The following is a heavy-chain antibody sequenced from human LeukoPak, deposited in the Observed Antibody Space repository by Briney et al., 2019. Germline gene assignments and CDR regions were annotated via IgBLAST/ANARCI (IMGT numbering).Heavy chain of an antibody. Sequence: SETLSLTCTVSGASISSYYWSWIRQPPGKGLEWIGYIYYSGSTNYNPSLKSRVTISVDTSKDQFSLKLNSVTAADTAVYYCARSRSSSWFLFDYWGQGTLVTVSS. J-gene: IGHJ4*02. CDR2: IYYSGST. D-gene: IGHD6-13*01. V-gene: IGHV4-59*01. CDR1: GASISSYY. CDR3: ARSRSSSWFLFDY.